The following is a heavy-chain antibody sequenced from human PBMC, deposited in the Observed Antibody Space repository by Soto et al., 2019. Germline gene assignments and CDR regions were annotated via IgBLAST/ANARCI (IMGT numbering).Heavy chain of an antibody. CDR1: GFTFDDYA. D-gene: IGHD6-19*01. J-gene: IGHJ4*02. V-gene: IGHV3-9*01. CDR3: AKAPASYRSGWFGFDY. CDR2: VSWNSDNI. Sequence: GGSLRLSCAASGFTFDDYAIHWVRQAPGKGLEWVSGVSWNSDNIDYADSVKGRFTISRDNAKNSLYLQMNSLRAEDTAFYYCAKAPASYRSGWFGFDYWGQGTLVTVSS.